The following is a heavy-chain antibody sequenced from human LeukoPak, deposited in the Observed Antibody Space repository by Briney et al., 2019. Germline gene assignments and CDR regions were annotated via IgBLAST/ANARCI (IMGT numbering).Heavy chain of an antibody. CDR3: ARSGSMEGFDY. J-gene: IGHJ4*02. CDR2: ISAYNGNT. D-gene: IGHD2-15*01. V-gene: IGHV1-18*04. Sequence: ASVKVSCKASGYTFTSYYMHWVRQAPGQGLEWMGWISAYNGNTNYAQKLQGRVTMTTDTSTSTAYMELRSLRSDDTAVYYCARSGSMEGFDYWGQGTLVTVSS. CDR1: GYTFTSYY.